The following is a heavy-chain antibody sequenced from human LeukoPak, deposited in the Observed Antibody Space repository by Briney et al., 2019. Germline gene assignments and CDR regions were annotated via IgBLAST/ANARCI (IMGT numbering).Heavy chain of an antibody. D-gene: IGHD3-22*01. J-gene: IGHJ6*02. V-gene: IGHV1-18*01. CDR1: GYTFTSYG. CDR2: ISAYNGNT. Sequence: ASVKVSCKASGYTFTSYGISWVRQAPGQGLEWMGWISAYNGNTNYAQKPQGRVTMTTDTSTSTAYMELRSLRSDDTAVYYCARDYPYYYDSSGYYRFYYGMDVWGQGTTVTVSS. CDR3: ARDYPYYYDSSGYYRFYYGMDV.